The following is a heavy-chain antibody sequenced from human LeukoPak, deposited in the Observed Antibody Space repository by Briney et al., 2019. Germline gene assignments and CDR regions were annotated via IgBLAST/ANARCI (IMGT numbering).Heavy chain of an antibody. CDR2: IYRDGST. V-gene: IGHV3-66*01. J-gene: IGHJ5*02. CDR1: GFTVSSNY. Sequence: GGSLRLACAASGFTVSSNYVSWVRQAPGKGLEWVSSIYRDGSTYYADSVKGRFTISRDNSKNTLNLQMNNLRVEDTAVYYCARVMTAITNWFDPWGQGTLVTVSS. CDR3: ARVMTAITNWFDP. D-gene: IGHD2-21*02.